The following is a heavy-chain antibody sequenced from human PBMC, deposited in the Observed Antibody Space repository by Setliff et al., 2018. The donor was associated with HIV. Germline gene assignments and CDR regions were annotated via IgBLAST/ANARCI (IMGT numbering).Heavy chain of an antibody. CDR1: GFSLRTYA. CDR2: IYAGGTT. Sequence: GGSLRLSCAASGFSLRTYAMSWVRQAPGKGLEWVSVIYAGGTTKYADSVKGRFTFSRDNAESLLYLQMHNLRAEDTAIYYCAIIRESGSPYWGQGTLVTVSS. V-gene: IGHV3-23*03. J-gene: IGHJ4*02. D-gene: IGHD3-10*01. CDR3: AIIRESGSPY.